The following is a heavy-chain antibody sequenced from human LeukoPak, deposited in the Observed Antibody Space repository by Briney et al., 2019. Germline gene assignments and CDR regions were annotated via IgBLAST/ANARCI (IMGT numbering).Heavy chain of an antibody. Sequence: GGSLRLSCAASGFTFSSYGMHWVRQAPGKGLEWVAVISYDGSNKYYADSVKGRFTISGDNSKNTLYLQMNSLRAEDTAVYYCAKDMYSSGWYGTYFDYWGQGTLVTVSS. CDR3: AKDMYSSGWYGTYFDY. V-gene: IGHV3-30*18. CDR2: ISYDGSNK. J-gene: IGHJ4*02. D-gene: IGHD6-19*01. CDR1: GFTFSSYG.